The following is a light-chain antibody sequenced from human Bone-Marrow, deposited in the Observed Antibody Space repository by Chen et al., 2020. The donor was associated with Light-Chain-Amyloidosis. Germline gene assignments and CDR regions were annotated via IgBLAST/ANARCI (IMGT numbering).Light chain of an antibody. CDR1: NSNIGSDT. Sequence: QSVLTQPPSASGTPGQRVTISCSGSNSNIGSDTVSWYQQLPGTAPKLLIHSDNQRPSGVPDRFSGSTSGTSASLAIIRLQSEDEADYYCAAWAKSLNGQLIFGGGTKLTVL. J-gene: IGLJ2*01. CDR2: SDN. CDR3: AAWAKSLNGQLI. V-gene: IGLV1-44*01.